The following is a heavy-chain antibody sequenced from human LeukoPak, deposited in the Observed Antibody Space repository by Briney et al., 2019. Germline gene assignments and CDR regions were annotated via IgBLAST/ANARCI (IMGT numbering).Heavy chain of an antibody. J-gene: IGHJ2*01. V-gene: IGHV3-30*02. CDR1: GFTFSSYG. Sequence: GGSLRLSCAASGFTFSSYGMHWVRQAPGKGLEWVAFIRYDGSNKYYADSVKGRFTISRDNSKNTLYLQMNSLRAEDTAVYYCAKVQKSDWYFDLWGRGTLVTVSS. CDR3: AKVQKSDWYFDL. CDR2: IRYDGSNK.